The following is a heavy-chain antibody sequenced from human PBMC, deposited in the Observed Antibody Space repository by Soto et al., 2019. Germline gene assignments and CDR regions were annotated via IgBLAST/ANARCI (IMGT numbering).Heavy chain of an antibody. CDR1: GGTFSSYA. CDR3: ARSYNWNYVNFDY. V-gene: IGHV1-69*06. Sequence: ASVKVSCKASGGTFSSYAISWVRQAPGQGLEWMGGIIPIFGTANYAQKFQGRVTITADKSTSTAYMELSSLGSEDTAVYYCARSYNWNYVNFDYWGQGTLVTVSS. J-gene: IGHJ4*02. CDR2: IIPIFGTA. D-gene: IGHD1-7*01.